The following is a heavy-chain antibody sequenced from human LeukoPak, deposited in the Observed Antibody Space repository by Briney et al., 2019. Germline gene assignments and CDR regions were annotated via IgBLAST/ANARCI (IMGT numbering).Heavy chain of an antibody. CDR3: ARSELLWFGGVNSGFDY. J-gene: IGHJ4*02. CDR2: IIPIFGTA. CDR1: GYTFTGYY. D-gene: IGHD3-10*01. V-gene: IGHV1-69*13. Sequence: ASVKVSCKASGYTFTGYYMHWVRQAPGQGLEWMGGIIPIFGTANYAQKFQGRVTITADESTSTAYMELSSLRSEDTAVYYCARSELLWFGGVNSGFDYWGQGTLVTVSS.